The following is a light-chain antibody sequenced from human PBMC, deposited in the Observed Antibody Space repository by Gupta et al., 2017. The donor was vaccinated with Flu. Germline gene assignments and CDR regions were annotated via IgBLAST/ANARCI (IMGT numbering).Light chain of an antibody. J-gene: IGLJ1*01. Sequence: QSVLTQPPSVSGAPGQRVTISCTGSSSDIGAGHDVHWYQQLPGTAPKLLIYGNSNRPSGVPDRFSGSKSGTSASLAITGLQAEDEGDYYCQSYDIGLNGPYVFGTGTRVTVL. CDR3: QSYDIGLNGPYV. CDR2: GNS. CDR1: SSDIGAGHD. V-gene: IGLV1-40*01.